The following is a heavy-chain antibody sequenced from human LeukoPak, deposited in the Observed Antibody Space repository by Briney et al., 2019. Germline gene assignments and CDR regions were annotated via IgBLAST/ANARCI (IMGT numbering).Heavy chain of an antibody. V-gene: IGHV1-18*01. D-gene: IGHD3-9*01. CDR3: ARVRSGYDILTPPYYFDY. Sequence: ASVKVSCKASGYTFTSYGISWVRQAPGXXXEWMGWISAYNGNTNYAQKLQGRVTMTTDTSTSTAYMELRSLRSDDTAVYYCARVRSGYDILTPPYYFDYWGQGTLVTVSS. J-gene: IGHJ4*02. CDR2: ISAYNGNT. CDR1: GYTFTSYG.